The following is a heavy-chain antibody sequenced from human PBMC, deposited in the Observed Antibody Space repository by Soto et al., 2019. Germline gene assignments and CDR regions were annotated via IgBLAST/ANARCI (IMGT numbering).Heavy chain of an antibody. Sequence: EVQLLESGGGLVQPGGSLRLSCAASAFTFSPYAMTWVRQAPGKGLEWVSSISGSGGNTNYADSVKGRFTVSRDNSKRTLSLQMNSLTEEDTAIYYCAKGLRRLLRTQYYYGLDVWGRGTTVTVSS. V-gene: IGHV3-23*01. J-gene: IGHJ6*02. D-gene: IGHD3-16*01. CDR1: AFTFSPYA. CDR3: AKGLRRLLRTQYYYGLDV. CDR2: ISGSGGNT.